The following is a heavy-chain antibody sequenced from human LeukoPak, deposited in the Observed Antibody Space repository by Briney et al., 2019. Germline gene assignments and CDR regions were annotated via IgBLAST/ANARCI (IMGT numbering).Heavy chain of an antibody. CDR3: TTGLEVRGPR. J-gene: IGHJ4*02. CDR1: GFTFSSYW. V-gene: IGHV3-7*03. CDR2: IKQDGSEK. D-gene: IGHD3-10*01. Sequence: GGSLRLSCAASGFTFSSYWMSWVRQAPGKGLEWVANIKQDGSEKYYVDSVKGRFTISRDDSKNTLYLQMNSLKTEDTAVYYCTTGLEVRGPRWGQGTLVTVSS.